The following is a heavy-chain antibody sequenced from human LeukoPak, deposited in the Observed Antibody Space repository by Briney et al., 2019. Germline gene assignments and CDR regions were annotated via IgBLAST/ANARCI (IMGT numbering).Heavy chain of an antibody. D-gene: IGHD5-12*01. J-gene: IGHJ4*02. Sequence: SVKVSCKASGGTFSSYAISWVRQAPGQGLEWMGGIIPIFGTANYAQKFQGRVTMTADKSTSTAYMELSSLRSEDTAVYYCARVSVGYSTAYYFDYWGQGTLVTVSS. CDR2: IIPIFGTA. V-gene: IGHV1-69*06. CDR1: GGTFSSYA. CDR3: ARVSVGYSTAYYFDY.